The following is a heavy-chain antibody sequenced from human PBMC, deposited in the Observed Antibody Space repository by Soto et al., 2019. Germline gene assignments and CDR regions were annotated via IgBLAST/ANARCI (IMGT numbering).Heavy chain of an antibody. D-gene: IGHD3-10*01. J-gene: IGHJ4*02. CDR3: SKHRDYRRDHFDY. V-gene: IGHV3-23*01. Sequence: GGSLRLSCTASGFTFTDYAFSWVRQAPGKGLEWVSAISANVHGTYYADSVKGRFTISRDNSKNTLFRHMDGLRAEDTAVYYFSKHRDYRRDHFDYWGQGTLVTVSS. CDR2: ISANVHGT. CDR1: GFTFTDYA.